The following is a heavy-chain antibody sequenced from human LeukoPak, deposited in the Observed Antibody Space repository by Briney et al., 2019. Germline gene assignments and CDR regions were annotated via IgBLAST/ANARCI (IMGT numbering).Heavy chain of an antibody. CDR1: GYTFTGYY. V-gene: IGHV1-2*02. Sequence: AASVKVSCKASGYTFTGYYMHWVRQAPGQGLEWMGWINPNSGGTNYAQKFQGRVTLTRDTSISTAYMELSRLRSDDTAVYYCAREGIVVVPAAQPHNWFDPWGQGTLVTVSS. D-gene: IGHD2-2*01. CDR3: AREGIVVVPAAQPHNWFDP. CDR2: INPNSGGT. J-gene: IGHJ5*02.